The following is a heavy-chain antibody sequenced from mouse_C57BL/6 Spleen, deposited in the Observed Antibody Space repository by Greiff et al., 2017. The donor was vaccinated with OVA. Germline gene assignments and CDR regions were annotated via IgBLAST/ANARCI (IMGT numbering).Heavy chain of an antibody. CDR2: IYPGGGYT. D-gene: IGHD1-1*01. V-gene: IGHV1-63*01. CDR3: ARCITAVGGGYFDY. CDR1: GYTFTNYW. Sequence: QVQLQQSGAELVRPGTSVKMSCKASGYTFTNYWIGWAKQRPGHGLEWIGDIYPGGGYTNYNEKFKGKATLTADKSSSTAYMQLSSLTSEDSAIYYCARCITAVGGGYFDYWGQGTTLTVSS. J-gene: IGHJ2*01.